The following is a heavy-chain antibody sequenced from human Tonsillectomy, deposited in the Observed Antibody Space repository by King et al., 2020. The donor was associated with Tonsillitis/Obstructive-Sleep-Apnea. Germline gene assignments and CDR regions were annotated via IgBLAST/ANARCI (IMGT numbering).Heavy chain of an antibody. CDR2: ISGDGGST. D-gene: IGHD3-3*01. V-gene: IGHV3-43*02. J-gene: IGHJ5*02. CDR1: GFTFDDYA. CDR3: AKGTSPYYDFWWGYSPGFDP. Sequence: VQLVESGGGVVQPGGSLRLSCAASGFTFDDYAMHWVRQAPGKGLEWVSLISGDGGSTYYADSVKGRFTISRDNSKNSLYLQMNSLRTEDTALYYCAKGTSPYYDFWWGYSPGFDPWGQGTLVTVSS.